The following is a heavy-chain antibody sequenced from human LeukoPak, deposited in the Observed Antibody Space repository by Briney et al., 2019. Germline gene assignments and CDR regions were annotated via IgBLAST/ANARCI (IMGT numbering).Heavy chain of an antibody. J-gene: IGHJ4*02. D-gene: IGHD3-22*01. CDR1: RXXFXSXA. Sequence: GGXXRXXXAXXRXXFXSXAXXWXRQAPGKGLEWVAVAYDDGSNQYYADSVKGRFTISKDISKNTLYVQMNSLRAEDTAVYYCATGSGYYYDHWGQGTLVTVSS. CDR2: AYDDGSNQ. V-gene: IGHV3-33*08. CDR3: ATGSGYYYDH.